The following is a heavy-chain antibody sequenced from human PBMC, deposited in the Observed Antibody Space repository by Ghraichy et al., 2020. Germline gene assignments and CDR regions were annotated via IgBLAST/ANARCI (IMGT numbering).Heavy chain of an antibody. CDR1: GGSFSGYY. CDR2: INHSGST. Sequence: SQTLSLTCAVYGGSFSGYYWSWIRQPPGKGLEWIGEINHSGSTNYNPSLKSRVTISVDTSKNQFSLKLSSVTAADTAVYYCARGRPYSWFDPWGQGTLVTVSS. CDR3: ARGRPYSWFDP. J-gene: IGHJ5*02. V-gene: IGHV4-34*01.